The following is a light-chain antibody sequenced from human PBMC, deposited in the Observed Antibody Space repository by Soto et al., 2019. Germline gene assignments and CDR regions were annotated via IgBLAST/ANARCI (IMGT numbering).Light chain of an antibody. CDR3: QQLNDYPFA. Sequence: DIQLTQSPSFLSASVVGRVTITCRASQDIKNYLAWYQQKPGKASNLLIYAAFTLQSGVPSRFSGSGSGTEFTLTISSLQPEDFATYYCQQLNDYPFAFGPGTKVDIK. V-gene: IGKV1-9*01. CDR1: QDIKNY. CDR2: AAF. J-gene: IGKJ3*01.